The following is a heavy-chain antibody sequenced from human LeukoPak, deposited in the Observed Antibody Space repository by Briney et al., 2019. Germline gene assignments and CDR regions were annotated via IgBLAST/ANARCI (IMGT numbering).Heavy chain of an antibody. CDR1: GFTVTDNY. V-gene: IGHV1-2*02. J-gene: IGHJ4*02. CDR2: INGKRGDT. D-gene: IGHD7-27*01. Sequence: ASVTVSCKASGFTVTDNYMHWVRQAPGQGLEWMGWINGKRGDTNYAQNFQDRVTMTRDTSTSTVYMELSRLTVDDTAVYYCARDHDWGVDYWGQGTLVTVSS. CDR3: ARDHDWGVDY.